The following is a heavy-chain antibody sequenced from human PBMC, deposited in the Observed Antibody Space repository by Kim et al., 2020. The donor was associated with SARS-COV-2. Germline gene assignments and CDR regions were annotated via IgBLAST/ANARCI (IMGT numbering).Heavy chain of an antibody. D-gene: IGHD6-13*01. Sequence: GGSLRLSCAASGFTFSSYSMNWVRQAPGKGLEWVSSISSSSSYIYYADSVKGRFTISRDNAKNSLYLQMNSLRAEDTAVYYCARDRLSAAGIGYWGQGTLFTVSS. CDR2: ISSSSSYI. CDR1: GFTFSSYS. CDR3: ARDRLSAAGIGY. V-gene: IGHV3-21*01. J-gene: IGHJ4*02.